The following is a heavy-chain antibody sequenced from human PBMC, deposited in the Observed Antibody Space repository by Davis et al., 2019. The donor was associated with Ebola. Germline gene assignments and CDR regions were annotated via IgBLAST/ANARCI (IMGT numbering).Heavy chain of an antibody. CDR1: GFTFSSHG. CDR2: ISAGSVNT. D-gene: IGHD1/OR15-1a*01. J-gene: IGHJ4*02. CDR3: AKWNSVVGSYFDF. Sequence: PGGSLRLSCAASGFTFSSHGMGWVRQPPGKGLEWVSSISAGSVNTYYADSVKGRFTISRDNSKNTLYLQVNSLRAEDTAVYCCAKWNSVVGSYFDFWGQGILVTVSS. V-gene: IGHV3-23*01.